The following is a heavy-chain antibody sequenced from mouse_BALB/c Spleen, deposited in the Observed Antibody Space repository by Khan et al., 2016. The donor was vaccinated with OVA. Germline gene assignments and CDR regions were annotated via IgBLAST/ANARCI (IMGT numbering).Heavy chain of an antibody. J-gene: IGHJ1*01. CDR2: INTHSGVP. V-gene: IGHV9-4*02. D-gene: IGHD2-2*01. CDR1: GYTFTTAG. Sequence: QIQLVQSGPELKKPGETVRISCKASGYTFTTAGIQWVQKMPGKGLKWIGWINTHSGVPKYAEDFKGRFAFSLETSASTAYLQITNLKNEDTATNFCAGGDGYGCNFDVWGEGTTVTVSS. CDR3: AGGDGYGCNFDV.